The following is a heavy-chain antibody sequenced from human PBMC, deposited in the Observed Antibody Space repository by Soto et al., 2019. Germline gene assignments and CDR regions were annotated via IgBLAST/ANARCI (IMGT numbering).Heavy chain of an antibody. Sequence: EVQLVESGGGLVKPGGSLRLSCAASGFTFSNYNINWVRQAPGRGLEWVSSITSSSSYIYYADSVKGRFTISRDNAKNSLYLQMNSLRAEDTAVYYCATEVPNASGSYGGAFDIWGQGTMVTVSS. D-gene: IGHD1-26*01. CDR2: ITSSSSYI. V-gene: IGHV3-21*01. CDR1: GFTFSNYN. CDR3: ATEVPNASGSYGGAFDI. J-gene: IGHJ3*02.